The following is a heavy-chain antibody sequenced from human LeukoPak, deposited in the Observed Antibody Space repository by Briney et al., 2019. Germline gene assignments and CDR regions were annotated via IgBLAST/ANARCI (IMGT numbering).Heavy chain of an antibody. D-gene: IGHD3-10*01. CDR2: IHPNSGGT. J-gene: IGHJ4*02. CDR3: ARDYYGSGTYYKDY. V-gene: IGHV1-2*02. CDR1: GYTFTAYY. Sequence: ASVKVSCKASGYTFTAYYLHWVRQAPGQGLEWMGWIHPNSGGTNYAQNFQGRVSMTTDTSISTVYMELSRLRSDDTAVYNCARDYYGSGTYYKDYWGQGTLVTVSS.